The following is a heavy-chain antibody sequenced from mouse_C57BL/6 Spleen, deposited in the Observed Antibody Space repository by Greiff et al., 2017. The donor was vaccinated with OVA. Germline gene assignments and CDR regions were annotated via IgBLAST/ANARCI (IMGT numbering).Heavy chain of an antibody. V-gene: IGHV5-6*01. CDR3: ARRHYYGSSYWYFDV. CDR1: GFTFSSYG. Sequence: EVKLMESGGDLVKPGGSLKLSCAASGFTFSSYGMSWVRQTPDKRLEWVATISSGGSYTYYPDSVKGRFTISRDHAKNTLYLQMSSLKSEDTAMYYCARRHYYGSSYWYFDVWGTGTTVTVSS. J-gene: IGHJ1*03. D-gene: IGHD1-1*01. CDR2: ISSGGSYT.